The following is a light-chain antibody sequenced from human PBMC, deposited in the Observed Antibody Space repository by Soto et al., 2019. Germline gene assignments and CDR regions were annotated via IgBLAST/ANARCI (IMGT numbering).Light chain of an antibody. J-gene: IGKJ1*01. V-gene: IGKV3-15*01. Sequence: EIVMTQSPATLSVSPGERATLSCRASQSVSSNLAWYQQKPGQAPRLLIYDASTRATGIPATFSGSGSGTDFTLTISGLQSEDFAVYYRQQYNNWPETFGQGTKV. CDR2: DAS. CDR3: QQYNNWPET. CDR1: QSVSSN.